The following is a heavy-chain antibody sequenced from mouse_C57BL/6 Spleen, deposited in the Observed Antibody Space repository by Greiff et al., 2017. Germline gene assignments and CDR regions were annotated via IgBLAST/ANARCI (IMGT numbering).Heavy chain of an antibody. CDR1: GYTFTDYY. CDR3: ARGITTVVAGYWYFDV. D-gene: IGHD1-1*01. Sequence: VQLQQSGPELVKPGASVKISCKASGYTFTDYYMNWVKQSHGKSLEWIGDINPNNGGTSYNQKFKGKATLTVDKSSSTAYMELRSLTSEDSAVYYCARGITTVVAGYWYFDVWGTGTTVTVSS. CDR2: INPNNGGT. V-gene: IGHV1-26*01. J-gene: IGHJ1*03.